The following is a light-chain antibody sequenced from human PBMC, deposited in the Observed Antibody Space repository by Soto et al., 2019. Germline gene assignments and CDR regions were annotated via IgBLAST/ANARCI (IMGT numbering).Light chain of an antibody. Sequence: EIVMTQSPATLSVSPGERATLSCRASQSVGSNLAWYQQKPGQAHRLLIYGASPRATGIPARFSGSGSGTEFTLTIRSLQSEDVASYFCQQYNNWPPDRTFGEGTKVEI. CDR3: QQYNNWPPDRT. J-gene: IGKJ4*02. V-gene: IGKV3-15*01. CDR1: QSVGSN. CDR2: GAS.